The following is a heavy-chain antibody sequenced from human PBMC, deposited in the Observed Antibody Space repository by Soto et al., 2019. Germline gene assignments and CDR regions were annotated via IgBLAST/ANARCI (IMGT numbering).Heavy chain of an antibody. J-gene: IGHJ6*02. CDR3: ARELNYDFWSGSDGMDV. CDR2: IIPIFGTA. D-gene: IGHD3-3*01. Sequence: SVKVSCKASGGTFSSYAISWVRQAPGQGLEWMGGIIPIFGTANYAQKFQGRVTITADESTSTAYMELSSLRSEDTAVYYCARELNYDFWSGSDGMDVWGQGTTVTVSS. CDR1: GGTFSSYA. V-gene: IGHV1-69*13.